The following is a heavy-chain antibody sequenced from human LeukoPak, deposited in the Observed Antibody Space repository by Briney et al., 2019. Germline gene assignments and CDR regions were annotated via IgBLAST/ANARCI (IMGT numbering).Heavy chain of an antibody. V-gene: IGHV3-48*04. D-gene: IGHD4-17*01. CDR2: ISSSSSTI. CDR1: GFTFSSYS. Sequence: GGSLRLSCAASGFTFSSYSMNWVRQAPGKGLEWVSYISSSSSTIYYADSVKGRFTISRDNAKNSLYLQMNSLRAEDTAVYYCARDWYDYGDPPFDYWGQGTLVTVSS. CDR3: ARDWYDYGDPPFDY. J-gene: IGHJ4*02.